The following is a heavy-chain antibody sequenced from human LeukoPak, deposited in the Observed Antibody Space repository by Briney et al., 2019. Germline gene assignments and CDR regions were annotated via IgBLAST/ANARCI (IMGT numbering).Heavy chain of an antibody. V-gene: IGHV1-2*02. CDR1: GYTFTGYY. CDR2: INPNSGGT. Sequence: ASVKVSCKASGYTFTGYYMHWVRQAPGQGLEWMGWINPNSGGTNYAQKFQGRVTMTRDTSISTAYMELSRLRSDDTAVYYCARDEDTAMVGSYFGYWGQGTLVTVSS. J-gene: IGHJ4*02. CDR3: ARDEDTAMVGSYFGY. D-gene: IGHD5-18*01.